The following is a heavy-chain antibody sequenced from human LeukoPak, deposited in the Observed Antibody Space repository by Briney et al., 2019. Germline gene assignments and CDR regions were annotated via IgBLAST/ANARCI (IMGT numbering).Heavy chain of an antibody. CDR3: ARWSRGGWNFDY. CDR2: IYHSGST. J-gene: IGHJ4*02. V-gene: IGHV4-30-2*02. CDR1: GGSISSGGYS. Sequence: PSQTLSLTCAVSGGSISSGGYSWSWIRQPPGKGLEWIGYIYHSGSTYYNPSLKSRVTISVDRSKNQFSLKLSSVTAADTAVYYCARWSRGGWNFDYWGQGTLVTVSS. D-gene: IGHD6-19*01.